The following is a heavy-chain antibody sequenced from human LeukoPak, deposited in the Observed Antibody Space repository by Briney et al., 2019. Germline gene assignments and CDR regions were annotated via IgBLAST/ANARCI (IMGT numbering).Heavy chain of an antibody. CDR2: IYTSGST. J-gene: IGHJ4*02. D-gene: IGHD6-19*01. CDR3: ATSKSSSGWYWDY. CDR1: GGSISSYY. V-gene: IGHV4-4*07. Sequence: KTSETLSLTCTVSGGSISSYYWSWIRQPAGKGLEWIGRIYTSGSTNYNPSLKSRVSMSVDTSKNQFSLKLSSMTAADTAVYYCATSKSSSGWYWDYWGQGTLVTVSS.